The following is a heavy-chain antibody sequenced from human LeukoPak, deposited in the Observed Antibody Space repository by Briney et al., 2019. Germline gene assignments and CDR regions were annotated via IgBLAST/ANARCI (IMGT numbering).Heavy chain of an antibody. CDR1: GFTFSDLY. D-gene: IGHD2-21*02. CDR3: ASDYCGGDCYHI. J-gene: IGHJ4*02. V-gene: IGHV3-72*01. Sequence: SGGSLRLSCAASGFTFSDLYMDWVRQAPGKGLEWVGRISTKANSYTTEYAASVKGRFTISRDDSTNSLYLQMNSLKTEDTAVYYCASDYCGGDCYHIWGQGTLVTVSS. CDR2: ISTKANSYTT.